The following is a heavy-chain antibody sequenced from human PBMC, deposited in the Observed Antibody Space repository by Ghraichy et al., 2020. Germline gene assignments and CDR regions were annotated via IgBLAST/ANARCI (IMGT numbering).Heavy chain of an antibody. D-gene: IGHD3-22*01. V-gene: IGHV3-48*02. J-gene: IGHJ4*02. CDR3: ARAGSQNYYDTSLHHGDY. CDR2: ISGSSTTI. CDR1: GFIFSIYS. Sequence: ESLNISCVASGFIFSIYSMNWVRQAPGKGLEWLSYISGSSTTIYYADSVKGRFTISRDNAKNSLYLQMNSLRDGDTAVYYCARAGSQNYYDTSLHHGDYWGQGTQVTVSS.